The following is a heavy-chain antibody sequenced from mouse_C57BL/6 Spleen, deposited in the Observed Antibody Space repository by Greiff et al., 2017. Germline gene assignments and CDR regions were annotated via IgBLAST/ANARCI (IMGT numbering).Heavy chain of an antibody. D-gene: IGHD1-1*01. J-gene: IGHJ4*01. CDR3: ARITTVVATPYAMDY. V-gene: IGHV1-7*01. CDR1: GYTFTSYW. CDR2: INPSSGYT. Sequence: QVQLQQSGAELAKPGASVKLSCKASGYTFTSYWMHWVKQRPGQGLEWIGYINPSSGYTKYNQKFKDKATLTADKSSSTAYLQLSSLTYEDSALYFCARITTVVATPYAMDYWGQGTSVTVSS.